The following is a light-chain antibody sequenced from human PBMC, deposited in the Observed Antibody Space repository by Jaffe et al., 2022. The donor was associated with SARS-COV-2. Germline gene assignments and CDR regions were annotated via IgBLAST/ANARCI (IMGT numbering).Light chain of an antibody. J-gene: IGKJ1*01. V-gene: IGKV1-33*01. Sequence: DFQMTQSPSSLSTSVGDRVTITCQANQDIRNHLNWYQQKPGKAPKLLISDASNLRTGVPSRFSGSGFRTNFTFAISSLQPEDIATYYCQQYNNLPWTFGQGTKVDVK. CDR1: QDIRNH. CDR2: DAS. CDR3: QQYNNLPWT.